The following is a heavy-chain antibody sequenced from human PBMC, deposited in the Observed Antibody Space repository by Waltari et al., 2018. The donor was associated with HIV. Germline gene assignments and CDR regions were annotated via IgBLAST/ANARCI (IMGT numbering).Heavy chain of an antibody. V-gene: IGHV3-49*04. Sequence: QLVESGGAFIPPGRSLDLSCPGPGFPFGAFSMNWGRQAPGKGLEWVGFIRSKTSGETREYAASVKGRFSISRDDSKGMVYLQMNSLRADDTALYYCVRDLAWRAFDVWGQGTMVTVSS. CDR1: GFPFGAFS. CDR2: IRSKTSGETR. CDR3: VRDLAWRAFDV. J-gene: IGHJ3*01. D-gene: IGHD3-3*01.